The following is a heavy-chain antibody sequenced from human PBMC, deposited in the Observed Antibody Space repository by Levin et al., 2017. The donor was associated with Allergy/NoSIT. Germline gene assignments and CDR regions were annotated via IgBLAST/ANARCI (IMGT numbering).Heavy chain of an antibody. CDR2: IGSKANNYAT. Sequence: GGSLRLSCAASGFTFRGSAMHWVRQASGKGLEWLGRIGSKANNYATAYAASVKGRFTISRDDSKNTAYLQMNSLKTEDTAIYYCTKHYCSSSTCSAVLDSWGQGTLVTVSS. V-gene: IGHV3-73*01. D-gene: IGHD2-2*01. J-gene: IGHJ4*02. CDR3: TKHYCSSSTCSAVLDS. CDR1: GFTFRGSA.